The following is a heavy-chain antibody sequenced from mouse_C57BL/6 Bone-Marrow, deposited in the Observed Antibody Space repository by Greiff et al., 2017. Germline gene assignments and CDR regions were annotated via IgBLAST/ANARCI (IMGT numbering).Heavy chain of an antibody. CDR1: GYTFTSYW. CDR2: IYTGSGST. J-gene: IGHJ2*01. Sequence: QVQLKQPGAELVKPGASVKMSCKASGYTFTSYWITWVKQRPGQGLAWLGDIYTGSGSTNYNEKFKSKATLTVDTSSRTAYMQLSRLTSEDSAVYYWARDGYDERAAGYCDYWGQGTTRTVSS. D-gene: IGHD2-2*01. V-gene: IGHV1-55*01. CDR3: ARDGYDERAAGYCDY.